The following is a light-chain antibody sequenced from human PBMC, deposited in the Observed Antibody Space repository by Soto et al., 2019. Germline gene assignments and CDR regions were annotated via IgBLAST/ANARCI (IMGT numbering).Light chain of an antibody. CDR3: QQYNNWRT. CDR1: QSVSSY. Sequence: EIVLTQSPGTLSLSPGDRATLSCRASQSVSSYLAWYQQKPGQAPRLLIYGASTRATGIPARFSGSGSGTEFTLTISSLQSEDFAVYYCQQYNNWRTFGQGTKVDIK. V-gene: IGKV3-15*01. CDR2: GAS. J-gene: IGKJ1*01.